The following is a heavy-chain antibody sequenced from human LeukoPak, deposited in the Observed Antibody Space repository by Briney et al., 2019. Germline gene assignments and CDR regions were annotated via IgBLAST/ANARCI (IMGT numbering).Heavy chain of an antibody. Sequence: PGGSLRLSCAASGFTFSSYAMSWVCQAPGKGLEWVSAISGSGGSTYYADSVKGRFTISRDNSKNTLYLQMNSLRAEDTAVYYCAKVYAEMAAYNWFDPWGQGTLVTVSS. J-gene: IGHJ5*02. D-gene: IGHD5-24*01. V-gene: IGHV3-23*01. CDR2: ISGSGGST. CDR1: GFTFSSYA. CDR3: AKVYAEMAAYNWFDP.